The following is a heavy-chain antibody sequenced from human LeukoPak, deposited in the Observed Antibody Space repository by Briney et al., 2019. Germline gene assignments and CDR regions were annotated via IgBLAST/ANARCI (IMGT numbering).Heavy chain of an antibody. CDR2: IVVGSGNT. CDR1: GFTFTSSA. J-gene: IGHJ5*02. CDR3: AAMYCSGGSCYGEFDP. D-gene: IGHD2-15*01. V-gene: IGHV1-58*02. Sequence: SVKVSCKDYGFTFTSSAMQWVRQARGQRLEWIGWIVVGSGNTNYAQKFQARVTITRDMSTSTAYMELSSRRSVDTAVYYCAAMYCSGGSCYGEFDPWGQETLVTV.